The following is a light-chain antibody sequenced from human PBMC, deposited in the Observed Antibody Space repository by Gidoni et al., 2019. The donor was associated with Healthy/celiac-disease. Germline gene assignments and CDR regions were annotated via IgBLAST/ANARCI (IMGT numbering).Light chain of an antibody. CDR3: QQRSNWPPYT. Sequence: ELVLTQSPATLSLSPGEGATLSSRASQSVSICLAWYQQRPGQAPRLLIYDASNRATGMPARFSGSGAGTDFTLTISSLEREDFAVYYCQQRSNWPPYTFGQGTKLEIK. CDR1: QSVSIC. CDR2: DAS. J-gene: IGKJ2*01. V-gene: IGKV3-11*01.